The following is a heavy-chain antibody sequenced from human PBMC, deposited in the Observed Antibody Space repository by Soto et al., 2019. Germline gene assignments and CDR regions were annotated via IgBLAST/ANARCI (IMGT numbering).Heavy chain of an antibody. CDR2: IKQDGSEK. D-gene: IGHD2-8*01. J-gene: IGHJ3*02. Sequence: GGSLRLSCAASGFTFSSYWMSWVRQAPGKGLEWVANIKQDGSEKYYVDSVKGRFTISRDNAKNSLYLQMNSLRAKDTAVYYCARGYCTNGVCYDAFDIWGQGTMVTVS. V-gene: IGHV3-7*03. CDR1: GFTFSSYW. CDR3: ARGYCTNGVCYDAFDI.